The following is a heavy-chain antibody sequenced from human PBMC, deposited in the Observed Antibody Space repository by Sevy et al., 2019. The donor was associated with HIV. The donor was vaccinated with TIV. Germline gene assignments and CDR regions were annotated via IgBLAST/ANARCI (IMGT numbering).Heavy chain of an antibody. J-gene: IGHJ4*02. CDR1: GGSISLYY. Sequence: SETLSITCTVSGGSISLYYWSWIRQPAGKGLEWIGHIYGSGSTSYNPSLKSRVTMSVDTSQNQISLKLTSVTAADTAVYYCAREAKLGAPFGYWGQGTLVTVSS. CDR3: AREAKLGAPFGY. CDR2: IYGSGST. D-gene: IGHD3-16*01. V-gene: IGHV4-4*07.